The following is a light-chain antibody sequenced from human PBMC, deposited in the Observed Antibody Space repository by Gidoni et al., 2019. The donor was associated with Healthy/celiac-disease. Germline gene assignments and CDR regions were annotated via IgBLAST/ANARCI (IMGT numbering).Light chain of an antibody. CDR3: QQSYSTLYT. V-gene: IGKV1-39*01. J-gene: IGKJ2*01. CDR1: QSISSS. CDR2: AAS. Sequence: DIQMTQSPSSLSASVGDRVTITFSASQSISSSLNSYQQKPGKAPKLLIYAASSLQSGVPSRFSGSGSGTDFTLTISSLQPEDFATYYCQQSYSTLYTFGQGTKLESK.